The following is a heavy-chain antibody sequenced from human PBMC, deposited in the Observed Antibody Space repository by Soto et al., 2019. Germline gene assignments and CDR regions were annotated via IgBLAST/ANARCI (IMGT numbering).Heavy chain of an antibody. Sequence: QVQLVESGGGLVQPGGSLRLTCVASGFTFGSHGMHWVRQARGKGLEWVAVISYDETNEYYVDSVKGRFTISRDNSKSTLYLQMNRLRPEDTAVYTCAKDLRTTISDYGMDVWGQGTTVTVSS. J-gene: IGHJ6*02. CDR2: ISYDETNE. CDR1: GFTFGSHG. D-gene: IGHD2-21*01. V-gene: IGHV3-30*18. CDR3: AKDLRTTISDYGMDV.